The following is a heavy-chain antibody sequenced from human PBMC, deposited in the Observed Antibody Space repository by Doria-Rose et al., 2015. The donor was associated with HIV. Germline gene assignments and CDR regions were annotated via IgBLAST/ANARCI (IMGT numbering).Heavy chain of an antibody. CDR2: IYYSGTT. CDR1: GGSVASGTTY. Sequence: QVQLQESGPGLVKPSETLSLTCTVSGGSVASGTTYWAWLRHTPGQGLEWIGTIYYSGTTYYNPSLRSRVTISLHTSKNQYSLKLISVTAADTGVYYCAKQAVNWFDPWGQGTLVTVSS. V-gene: IGHV4-39*01. J-gene: IGHJ5*02. D-gene: IGHD6-25*01. CDR3: AKQAVNWFDP.